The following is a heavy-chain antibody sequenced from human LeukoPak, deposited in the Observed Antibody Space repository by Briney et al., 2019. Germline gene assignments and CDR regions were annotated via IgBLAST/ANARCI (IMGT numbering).Heavy chain of an antibody. CDR3: ARGTFPKYSSSWYSDWFDP. V-gene: IGHV1-46*01. D-gene: IGHD6-13*01. CDR1: GYTFTNYY. J-gene: IGHJ5*02. CDR2: ITPSGGST. Sequence: GASVKVSCKASGYTFTNYYMHWVRQAPGQGLEWLGLITPSGGSTWYAQKFQGRVTMTRDTSTSTVYMELSSLRSEDTAVYYCARGTFPKYSSSWYSDWFDPWGQGTLVTVSS.